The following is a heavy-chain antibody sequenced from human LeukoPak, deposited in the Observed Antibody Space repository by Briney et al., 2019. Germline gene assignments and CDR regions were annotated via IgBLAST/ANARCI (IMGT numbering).Heavy chain of an antibody. CDR3: FDY. CDR2: TNRDGSST. V-gene: IGHV3-74*01. Sequence: PGGSLRLSCAASGFTFSSYWMHWVRQAPGKGPVWVARTNRDGSSTAYADSVKGRFTISKDNAKNTLYLLMSSHCARDSVEWYIFDYWGQGTLVTVSS. J-gene: IGHJ4*02. CDR1: GFTFSSYW.